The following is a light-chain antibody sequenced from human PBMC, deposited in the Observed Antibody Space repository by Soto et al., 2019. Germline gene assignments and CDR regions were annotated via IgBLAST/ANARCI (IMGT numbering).Light chain of an antibody. CDR2: DVS. CDR3: SSFTSSSTYF. V-gene: IGLV2-14*03. Sequence: QSALTQPASVSGSPGQSITISCTETSSDVGGSNYVSWYQQHPNKAPKVMIYDVSNRPSGVSNRFSGSKSGNTASLTISGLQAEDESDYYCSSFTSSSTYFFGTGTKLTVL. J-gene: IGLJ1*01. CDR1: SSDVGGSNY.